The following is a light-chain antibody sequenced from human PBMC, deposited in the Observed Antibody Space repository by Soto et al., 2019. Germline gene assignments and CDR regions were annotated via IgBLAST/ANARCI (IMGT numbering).Light chain of an antibody. CDR3: AAGDAGVGGPA. Sequence: QSVLTQPPSASGTPGQRVTISCSGSSSNIGSKYVYWYQQLPGTAPKLLMYRNNQRPSGVPDRFSGSKSGTSASLAISGLGSEDEADYYCAAGDAGVGGPAFGGGTKLTVL. J-gene: IGLJ2*01. CDR2: RNN. CDR1: SSNIGSKY. V-gene: IGLV1-47*01.